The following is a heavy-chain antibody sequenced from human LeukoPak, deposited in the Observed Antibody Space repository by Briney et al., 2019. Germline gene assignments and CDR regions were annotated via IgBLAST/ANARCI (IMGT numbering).Heavy chain of an antibody. CDR1: GFTFSSYA. CDR2: IKQDGSEK. J-gene: IGHJ4*02. D-gene: IGHD2-8*01. Sequence: GGSLRLSCAASGFTFSSYAMSWVRQAPGKGLEWVANIKQDGSEKYYVDSVKGRFTISRDNAKNSLYLQMNSLRAEDTAVYYCARDPGCTNGVCYRQLLDYWGQGTLVTVSS. V-gene: IGHV3-7*01. CDR3: ARDPGCTNGVCYRQLLDY.